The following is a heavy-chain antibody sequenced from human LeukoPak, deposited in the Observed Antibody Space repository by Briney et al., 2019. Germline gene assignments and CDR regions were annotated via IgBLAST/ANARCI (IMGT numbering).Heavy chain of an antibody. J-gene: IGHJ4*02. CDR3: EMLAVAGGFDY. Sequence: KPSETLSLTCAVYGGSFSGYYWSWIRQPPGKGLEWIGEINHSGSTNYNPSLKSRVTISVDTSKNQFSLKLSSVTAADTAMYYCEMLAVAGGFDYWGQGTLVTVSS. CDR1: GGSFSGYY. V-gene: IGHV4-34*01. D-gene: IGHD6-19*01. CDR2: INHSGST.